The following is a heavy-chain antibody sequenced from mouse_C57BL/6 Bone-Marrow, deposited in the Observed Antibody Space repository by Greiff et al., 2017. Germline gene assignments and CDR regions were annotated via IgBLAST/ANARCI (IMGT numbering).Heavy chain of an antibody. CDR3: ASSKNWGSCFAY. J-gene: IGHJ3*01. Sequence: QVQLKESGAELVRPGTSVKVSCKASGYAFTSYLIEWVKQRPGQGLEWIGVIIPGSGGTNYNEKFKGKATLTADKSSSTAYMQLSSLTSEDSAVYFCASSKNWGSCFAYWGQGTLVTVSA. D-gene: IGHD4-1*01. CDR1: GYAFTSYL. CDR2: IIPGSGGT. V-gene: IGHV1-54*01.